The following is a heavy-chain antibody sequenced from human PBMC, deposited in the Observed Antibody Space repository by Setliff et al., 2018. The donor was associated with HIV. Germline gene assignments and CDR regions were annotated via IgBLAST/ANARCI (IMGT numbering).Heavy chain of an antibody. CDR3: ARHICGTTACYAVDV. CDR2: IYASGST. V-gene: IGHV4-61*10. D-gene: IGHD2-2*01. Sequence: SETLSLTCSVSGYSISRGGYYWSWIRQPAGKGLEWIGHIYASGSTNYNPSLKSRLPISVDTSKNQVSLTLSSVTPADTAVYYCARHICGTTACYAVDVWGPGTMVTVSS. J-gene: IGHJ3*01. CDR1: GYSISRGGYY.